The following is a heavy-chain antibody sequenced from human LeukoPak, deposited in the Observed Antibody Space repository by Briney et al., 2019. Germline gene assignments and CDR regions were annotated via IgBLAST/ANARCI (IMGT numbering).Heavy chain of an antibody. CDR1: GFTFSSYG. CDR2: IRYDGSNK. J-gene: IGHJ4*02. V-gene: IGHV3-30*02. CDR3: AKADSLGIAAAGYFDY. Sequence: GGSLRLSCAASGFTFSSYGMHWVRQAPGKGLEWVAFIRYDGSNKYYADSVKGRFTISRDNSKNTLYLQMNSLRAEDTAVYYCAKADSLGIAAAGYFDYWGQGTLVTVSS. D-gene: IGHD6-13*01.